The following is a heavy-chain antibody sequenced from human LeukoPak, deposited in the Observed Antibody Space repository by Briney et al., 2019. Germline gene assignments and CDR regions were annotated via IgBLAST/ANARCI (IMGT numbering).Heavy chain of an antibody. CDR2: INPNSGGT. CDR1: GYTFTGYY. Sequence: ASVKVSCKASGYTFTGYYMHRVRQAPGQGLEWMGWINPNSGGTNYAQKFQGRVTMTRDTSISTAYMELSRLRSDDAAVYYCARTYCSGGSCYSLFDYWGQGTLVTVSS. J-gene: IGHJ4*02. V-gene: IGHV1-2*02. D-gene: IGHD2-15*01. CDR3: ARTYCSGGSCYSLFDY.